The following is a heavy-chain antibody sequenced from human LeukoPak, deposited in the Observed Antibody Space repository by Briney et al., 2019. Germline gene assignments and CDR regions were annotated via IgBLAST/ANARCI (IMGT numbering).Heavy chain of an antibody. J-gene: IGHJ5*02. CDR3: ARQVDTAMAQPNWFDP. D-gene: IGHD5-18*01. V-gene: IGHV4-39*01. Sequence: SETLSLTCTVSGGSISSSSYYWGWIRQPPGKGLEWIGSIYYSGSTYYNPSLKSRVTISVDTSKNQFSLKLSSVTTADTAVYYCARQVDTAMAQPNWFDPWGQGTLVTVSS. CDR2: IYYSGST. CDR1: GGSISSSSYY.